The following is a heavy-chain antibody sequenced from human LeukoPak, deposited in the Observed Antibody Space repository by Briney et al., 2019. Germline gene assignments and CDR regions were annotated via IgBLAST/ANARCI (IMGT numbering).Heavy chain of an antibody. Sequence: GESLKISCKGSGYRFSNYWIAWVRQMPGKGLEWMGIIYPGDSDTRYSPSFQGQVTISADKSISTAYLQWSSLKASDTAMYYCARGGTYSSSWPIDYWGQGTLVTVSS. CDR3: ARGGTYSSSWPIDY. V-gene: IGHV5-51*01. CDR1: GYRFSNYW. CDR2: IYPGDSDT. J-gene: IGHJ4*02. D-gene: IGHD6-13*01.